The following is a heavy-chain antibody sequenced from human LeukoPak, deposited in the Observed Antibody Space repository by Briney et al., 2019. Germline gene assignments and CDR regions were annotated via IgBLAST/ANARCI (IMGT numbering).Heavy chain of an antibody. V-gene: IGHV3-23*01. CDR3: ARNTSGFKLGDAFDI. Sequence: GGSLRLSCAASGFTFSSYAMTWVRQAPGKGLEWISAISGSAYSTSYADSVKGRFTISRDNSKDTLYLQMNSLRAEDTAIYYCARNTSGFKLGDAFDIWGQGTMVTVSS. D-gene: IGHD3-22*01. CDR2: ISGSAYST. J-gene: IGHJ3*02. CDR1: GFTFSSYA.